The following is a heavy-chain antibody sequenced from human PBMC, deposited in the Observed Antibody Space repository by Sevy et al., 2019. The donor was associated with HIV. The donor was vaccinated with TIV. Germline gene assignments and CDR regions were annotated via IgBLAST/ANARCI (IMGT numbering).Heavy chain of an antibody. J-gene: IGHJ6*02. CDR1: GFTFSNYD. Sequence: GGSLRLSCAASGFTFSNYDMNWVRQAPGKGLEWISYISSSTRTMYYADPVKGRFTISRDNAKNSLYLQMSSLRVEDTAVYYCVREGGYTDQGMDVWGQGTTVTVSS. CDR3: VREGGYTDQGMDV. CDR2: ISSSTRTM. D-gene: IGHD5-12*01. V-gene: IGHV3-48*03.